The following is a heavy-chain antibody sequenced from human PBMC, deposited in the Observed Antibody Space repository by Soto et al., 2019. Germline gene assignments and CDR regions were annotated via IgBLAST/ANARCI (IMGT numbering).Heavy chain of an antibody. CDR3: ARAAAGGYYDSSGYLDY. CDR1: GGSISSGDYY. D-gene: IGHD3-22*01. CDR2: IYYSGST. J-gene: IGHJ4*02. V-gene: IGHV4-30-4*01. Sequence: QVQLQESGPGLVKPSQTLSLTCTVSGGSISSGDYYWSWIRQPPGKGLEWIGYIYYSGSTYYNPSLTSRVTISVDTSKNQFSLKLSSVTAADTAVYYCARAAAGGYYDSSGYLDYRGQGTLVTVSS.